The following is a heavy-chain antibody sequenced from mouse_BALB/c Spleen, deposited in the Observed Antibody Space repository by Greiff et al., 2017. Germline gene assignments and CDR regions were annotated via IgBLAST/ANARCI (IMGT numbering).Heavy chain of an antibody. Sequence: DVMLVESGGGLVKPGGSLKLSCAASGFTFSSYAMSWVRQTPEKRLEWVASISSGGSTYYPDSVKGRFTISRDNARNILYLQMSSLRSEDTAMYYCARGRDYYGSSQYYYAMDYWGQGTSVTVSS. CDR2: ISSGGST. J-gene: IGHJ4*01. CDR3: ARGRDYYGSSQYYYAMDY. V-gene: IGHV5-6-5*01. CDR1: GFTFSSYA. D-gene: IGHD1-1*01.